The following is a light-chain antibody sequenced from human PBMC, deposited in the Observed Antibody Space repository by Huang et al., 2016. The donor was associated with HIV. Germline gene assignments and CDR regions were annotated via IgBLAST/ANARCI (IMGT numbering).Light chain of an antibody. CDR2: DAS. CDR1: QDISNY. J-gene: IGKJ4*01. V-gene: IGKV1-33*01. Sequence: DIQMTQSPSSLSASVGDRVTITCQASQDISNYLNWYQQKPGKAPKLLIYDASNLETVVPSRFSGSGSGTDFTFTISSLQPEDIATYYCQQYDNLTFGGGTKVEIK. CDR3: QQYDNLT.